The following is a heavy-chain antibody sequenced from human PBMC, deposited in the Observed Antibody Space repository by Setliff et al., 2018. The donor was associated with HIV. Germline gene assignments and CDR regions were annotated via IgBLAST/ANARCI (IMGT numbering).Heavy chain of an antibody. D-gene: IGHD6-13*01. V-gene: IGHV1-69*06. CDR1: GGTFDNYP. J-gene: IGHJ4*01. CDR2: IIPVVDAG. Sequence: SVKVSCKSSGGTFDNYPINWVRQAPGQGLQWMGGIIPVVDAGTYAQSFQGRLTITADNSKNTLYLQMNSLRAEDSAVYYCAREVAADGTYFDYWGQGALVTVSS. CDR3: AREVAADGTYFDY.